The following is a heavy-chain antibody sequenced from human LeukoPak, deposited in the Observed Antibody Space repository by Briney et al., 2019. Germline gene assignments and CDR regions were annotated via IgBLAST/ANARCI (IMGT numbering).Heavy chain of an antibody. CDR2: IYYSGST. V-gene: IGHV4-39*01. J-gene: IGHJ3*02. Sequence: SETLSLTCTVPGGSISSSSYCWGWIRQPPGKGLEWIGSIYYSGSTYYNPSLKSRVTISVDTSKNQFSLKLSSVTAADTAVYYCARHVGSSSLSPIFQRRDAFDIWGQGTMVTVSS. CDR3: ARHVGSSSLSPIFQRRDAFDI. CDR1: GGSISSSSYC. D-gene: IGHD6-13*01.